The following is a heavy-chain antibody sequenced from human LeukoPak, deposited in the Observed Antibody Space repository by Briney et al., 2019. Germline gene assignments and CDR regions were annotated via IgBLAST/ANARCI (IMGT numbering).Heavy chain of an antibody. CDR2: IHSSGSS. V-gene: IGHV4-4*07. CDR1: CGCISGYY. CDR3: ARDFTADSNGYYDF. Sequence: PSETLSLTCTVSCGCISGYYWIWFRQPAGKGLEWIGRIHSSGSSNYNPSLKSRVALSINTPRSHFSLRLTSVTAADTAMYYCARDFTADSNGYYDFWGQGTPVTVSS. J-gene: IGHJ4*02. D-gene: IGHD3-22*01.